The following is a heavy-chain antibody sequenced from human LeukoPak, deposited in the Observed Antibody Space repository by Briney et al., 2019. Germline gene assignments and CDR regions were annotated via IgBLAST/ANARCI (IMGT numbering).Heavy chain of an antibody. D-gene: IGHD1-26*01. CDR2: IRYDGSNK. Sequence: TGGSLRLSCAASGFTFSSYGMHWVRQAPGKGLEWVAFIRYDGSNKYYADSVKGRFTISRDNSKNTLYLQMNSLRAEDTAVYYCARDFSRGSYKGRDYYMDVWGKGTTVTVSS. CDR1: GFTFSSYG. V-gene: IGHV3-30*02. J-gene: IGHJ6*03. CDR3: ARDFSRGSYKGRDYYMDV.